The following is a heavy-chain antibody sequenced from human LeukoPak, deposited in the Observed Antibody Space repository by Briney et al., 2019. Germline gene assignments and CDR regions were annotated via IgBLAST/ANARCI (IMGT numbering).Heavy chain of an antibody. D-gene: IGHD3-22*01. J-gene: IGHJ4*02. CDR2: ISYDGSNK. Sequence: GGSLRLSCAASGFTFSSYAMHWVRQAPGKGLEWVAVISYDGSNKYYADSVKGRFTTSRDNSKNTLYLQMNSLRAEDTAVYYCARDRIVVVKIFDYWGQGTLVTVSS. CDR3: ARDRIVVVKIFDY. CDR1: GFTFSSYA. V-gene: IGHV3-30*04.